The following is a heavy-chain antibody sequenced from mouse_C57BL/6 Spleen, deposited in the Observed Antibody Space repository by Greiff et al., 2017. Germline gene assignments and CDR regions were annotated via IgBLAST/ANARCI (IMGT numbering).Heavy chain of an antibody. D-gene: IGHD3-3*01. CDR3: ARGGRLYWYFDV. CDR2: INYDGSST. CDR1: GFTFSDYY. J-gene: IGHJ1*03. Sequence: EVQVVESEGGLVQPGSSMKLSCTASGFTFSDYYMAWVRQVPGKGLEWVANINYDGSSTYYLDPLKSRSIISIDKSKNSLYLQMSSLKSEDTATYFCARGGRLYWYFDVWGTGTTVTVSS. V-gene: IGHV5-16*01.